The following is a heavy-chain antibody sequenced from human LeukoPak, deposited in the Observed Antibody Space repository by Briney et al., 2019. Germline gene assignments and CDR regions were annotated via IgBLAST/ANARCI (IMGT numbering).Heavy chain of an antibody. CDR2: IYIGGGT. CDR1: GFTISSNY. J-gene: IGHJ4*02. D-gene: IGHD2-15*01. CDR3: ARASFWFDYSGYYFDY. Sequence: GXSLXLSCAASGFTISSNYMSWVRQAPGKGLEWISVIYIGGGTYYSDSVKGRFTISRDNSKNTVSLQMNSLRDEDTAVYYCARASFWFDYSGYYFDYWGQGTLVTVSS. V-gene: IGHV3-66*01.